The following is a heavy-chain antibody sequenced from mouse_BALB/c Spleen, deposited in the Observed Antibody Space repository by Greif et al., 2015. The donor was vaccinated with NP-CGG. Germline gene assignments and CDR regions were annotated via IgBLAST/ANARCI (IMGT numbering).Heavy chain of an antibody. Sequence: EVKLMESGPGLVKPSQTVSLTCTVTGISITTGNYRWSWIRQFPGNKLEWIGYIYYSGSITYNPSLTSRTTITRDTSXNQCFLEMNSLTAEDTATYYCARYGYDYFDYWGQGTTLTVSS. V-gene: IGHV3-5*02. CDR3: ARYGYDYFDY. J-gene: IGHJ2*01. CDR1: GISITTGNYR. CDR2: IYYSGSI. D-gene: IGHD2-2*01.